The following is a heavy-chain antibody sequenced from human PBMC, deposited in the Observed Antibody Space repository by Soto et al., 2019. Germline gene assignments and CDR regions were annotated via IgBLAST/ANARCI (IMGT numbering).Heavy chain of an antibody. V-gene: IGHV3-23*01. CDR1: VFTFISYA. J-gene: IGHJ4*02. CDR3: AKDPIVVVPAAIPGGTFDY. D-gene: IGHD2-2*01. CDR2: ISGSGGST. Sequence: GWSLRLSCAYSVFTFISYAMSWVRQAPGKGLEWVSAISGSGGSTYYADSVKGRFTISRDNSKNTLYLQMNSLRAEDTAVYYCAKDPIVVVPAAIPGGTFDYWGQGTLVTVSS.